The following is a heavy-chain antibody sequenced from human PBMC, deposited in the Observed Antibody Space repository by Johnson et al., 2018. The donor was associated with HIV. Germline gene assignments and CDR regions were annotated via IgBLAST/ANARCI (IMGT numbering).Heavy chain of an antibody. Sequence: QVQLVESGGGVVQPGRSLRLSCAASGFTFSSYVMHWVRQAPGKGLEWVALISYDGSNKYYADSVKGRFTISRDNSKNTLYLQMNSLRAEDTAVYYCARDLGDIWGQGTMVTVSS. D-gene: IGHD3-16*01. CDR1: GFTFSSYV. CDR2: ISYDGSNK. J-gene: IGHJ3*02. V-gene: IGHV3-30*04. CDR3: ARDLGDI.